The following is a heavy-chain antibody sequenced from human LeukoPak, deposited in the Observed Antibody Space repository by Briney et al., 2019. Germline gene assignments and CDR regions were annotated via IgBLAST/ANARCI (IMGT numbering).Heavy chain of an antibody. CDR2: ITSSGNYI. Sequence: PGGSLRLSCAASGFTFSSYSMNWVRQAPGKGLEWVSSITSSGNYIYYADSVQGRFTISRDNAKNSLFLQMNSLRAEDTAVYFCAKSTRAVMAMMDVWGKGTTVTVSS. V-gene: IGHV3-21*01. D-gene: IGHD3-16*01. J-gene: IGHJ6*04. CDR3: AKSTRAVMAMMDV. CDR1: GFTFSSYS.